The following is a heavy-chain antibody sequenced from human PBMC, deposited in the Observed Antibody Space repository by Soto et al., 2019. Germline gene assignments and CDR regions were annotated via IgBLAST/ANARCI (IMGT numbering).Heavy chain of an antibody. CDR1: GFTFSSYA. D-gene: IGHD6-6*01. CDR3: ANTPQSRSSSLVVDY. CDR2: ISGSGGST. Sequence: PWWSLRLSCSASGFTFSSYAMSWVRQAPGKGLEWVSAISGSGGSTYYADSVKGRFTISRDNSKNTLYLQMNSLRAEDTAVYYCANTPQSRSSSLVVDYWGQGTLVTVSS. J-gene: IGHJ4*02. V-gene: IGHV3-23*01.